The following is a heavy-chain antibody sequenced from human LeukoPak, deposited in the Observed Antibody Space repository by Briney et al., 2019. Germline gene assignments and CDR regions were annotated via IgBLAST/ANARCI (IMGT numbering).Heavy chain of an antibody. Sequence: SETLSLTCAVYGGPFSGYYWSWIRQPPGKGLEWIGEINHSGSTNYNPSLKSRVTISVDTSKNQFSLKLSSVTAADTAVYYCARSHWYFDLWGRGTLVTVSS. J-gene: IGHJ2*01. CDR3: ARSHWYFDL. CDR1: GGPFSGYY. CDR2: INHSGST. V-gene: IGHV4-34*01.